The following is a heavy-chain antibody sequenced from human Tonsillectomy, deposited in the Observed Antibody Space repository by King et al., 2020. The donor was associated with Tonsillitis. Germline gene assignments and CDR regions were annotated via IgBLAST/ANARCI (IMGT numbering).Heavy chain of an antibody. CDR3: TTDDVAVAGTDY. J-gene: IGHJ4*02. D-gene: IGHD6-19*01. V-gene: IGHV3-15*01. CDR2: IKSKTDGGTT. Sequence: VQLVESGGGLVKPGGSLRLSCAASGFTFSNAWMSWVRQAPGKGLEWVGRIKSKTDGGTTDYAAPVKGRFTISRDDSKNTLYLQMNSLKTEDTAVYYCTTDDVAVAGTDYWGQGTLVTVSS. CDR1: GFTFSNAW.